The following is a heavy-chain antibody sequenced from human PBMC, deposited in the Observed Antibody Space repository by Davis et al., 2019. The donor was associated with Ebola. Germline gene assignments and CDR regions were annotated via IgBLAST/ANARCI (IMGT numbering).Heavy chain of an antibody. D-gene: IGHD5-24*01. V-gene: IGHV3-7*03. Sequence: GESLKISCAASGFTFSSYWMSWVRQAPGKGLEWVANIKQDGSEKYYVDSVKGRFTISRDNAKSSLYLQMNSLRAEDTAVYYCAKERGISYYNYDMDAWGKGSTVTVSS. CDR3: AKERGISYYNYDMDA. J-gene: IGHJ6*03. CDR2: IKQDGSEK. CDR1: GFTFSSYW.